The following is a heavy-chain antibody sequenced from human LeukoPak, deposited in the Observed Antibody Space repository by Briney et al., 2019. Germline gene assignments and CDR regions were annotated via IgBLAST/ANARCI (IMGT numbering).Heavy chain of an antibody. CDR3: ARGTARYYDSSGYYYEGFGY. Sequence: PSETLSLTCAVYGGPFSGYYWSWIRQPPGKGLEWIGEINHSGSTNYNPSLKSRVTISVDTSKNQFSLKLSSVTAADTAVYYCARGTARYYDSSGYYYEGFGYWGQGTLVTVSS. CDR2: INHSGST. CDR1: GGPFSGYY. D-gene: IGHD3-22*01. V-gene: IGHV4-34*01. J-gene: IGHJ4*02.